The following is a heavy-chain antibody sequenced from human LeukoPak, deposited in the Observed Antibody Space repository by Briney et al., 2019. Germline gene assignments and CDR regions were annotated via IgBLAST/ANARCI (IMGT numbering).Heavy chain of an antibody. CDR2: INPNSGGT. Sequence: GASVKVSCKASGYTFTGYYMHWVRQAPGQGLEWMGWINPNSGGTNYAQKFQGRVTMTRDTSISTAYMELSRLRSDDTAVYYCARGEDIVVVVAATPALPDYWGQGTLVTVSS. CDR3: ARGEDIVVVVAATPALPDY. CDR1: GYTFTGYY. J-gene: IGHJ4*02. V-gene: IGHV1-2*02. D-gene: IGHD2-15*01.